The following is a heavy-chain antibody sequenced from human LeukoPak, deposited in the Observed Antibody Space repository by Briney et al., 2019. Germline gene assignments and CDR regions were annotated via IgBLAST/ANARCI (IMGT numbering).Heavy chain of an antibody. Sequence: GRSLRLSCAASGFTFSSYGMHWVRQAPGKGLEWVAVISYDGSNKYYADSVKGRFTISRDNSKNTLYLQMNSLRAEDTAVYYCAKDAGFLPGYWGQETLVTVSS. CDR3: AKDAGFLPGY. J-gene: IGHJ4*02. V-gene: IGHV3-30*18. D-gene: IGHD2/OR15-2a*01. CDR1: GFTFSSYG. CDR2: ISYDGSNK.